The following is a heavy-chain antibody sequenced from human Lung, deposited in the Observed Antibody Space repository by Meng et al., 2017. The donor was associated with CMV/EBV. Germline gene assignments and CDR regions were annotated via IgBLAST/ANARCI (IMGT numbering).Heavy chain of an antibody. J-gene: IGHJ4*02. Sequence: GESMKISCSASGFTFSTYAMHWVRQAPGKGLEWVALISFDGSSKYFADSVKGRFTISRDSSKNTLYLQMNTLRTEDTAMYFCAREGVYCDYWGQGTLVTVSS. CDR2: ISFDGSSK. CDR3: AREGVYCDY. CDR1: GFTFSTYA. V-gene: IGHV3-30-3*01. D-gene: IGHD3-16*01.